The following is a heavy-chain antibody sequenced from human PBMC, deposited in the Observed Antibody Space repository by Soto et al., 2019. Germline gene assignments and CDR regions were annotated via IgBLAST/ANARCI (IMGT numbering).Heavy chain of an antibody. D-gene: IGHD6-13*01. J-gene: IGHJ4*02. CDR1: GGSITSSSYY. CDR3: ARLIAAAGVSYFDY. V-gene: IGHV4-39*01. Sequence: PSETLSLTCTVSGGSITSSSYYLFCIRQPPWKGLELIGSINYSGTTYYNPSLKSRVTISVDTSKNQFSLKLSSVTAADTAVFYCARLIAAAGVSYFDYWGQGTLVTVSS. CDR2: INYSGTT.